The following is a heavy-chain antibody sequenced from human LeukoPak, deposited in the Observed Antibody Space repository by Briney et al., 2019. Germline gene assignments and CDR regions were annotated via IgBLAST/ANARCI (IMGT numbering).Heavy chain of an antibody. CDR2: IYYDGSNK. D-gene: IGHD5-24*01. Sequence: GRSLRLSCAASGFTFSTYGMHWVRQAPGKGLEWVAFIYYDGSNKYYADSVKGRFTISRDNSKNTLYLQMNSLRAEDTAVYYCANDVEMALDYWGRGTLVTVSS. CDR1: GFTFSTYG. J-gene: IGHJ4*02. V-gene: IGHV3-33*06. CDR3: ANDVEMALDY.